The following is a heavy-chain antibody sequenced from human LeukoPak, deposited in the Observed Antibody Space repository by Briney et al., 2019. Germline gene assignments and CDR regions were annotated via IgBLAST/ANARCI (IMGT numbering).Heavy chain of an antibody. Sequence: PGGSLRLSCAASGFTFSSYEMNWVRQAPGKGLEWVSYISSNGRTIYYADSVKGRFTISRDNAKNSLYLQMNSLRAEDTAVYYCARDPGLWLGPDFWGQGTLVTVSS. CDR1: GFTFSSYE. CDR3: ARDPGLWLGPDF. CDR2: ISSNGRTI. J-gene: IGHJ4*02. D-gene: IGHD3-10*01. V-gene: IGHV3-48*03.